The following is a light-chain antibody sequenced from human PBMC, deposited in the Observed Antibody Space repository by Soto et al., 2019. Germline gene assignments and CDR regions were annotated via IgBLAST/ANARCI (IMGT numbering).Light chain of an antibody. V-gene: IGKV3-15*01. CDR2: GAS. CDR3: QQLNSYQFT. Sequence: EIVMTQSPATLSVSPGERATLSCRASQSVSSNLAWYQQKPGQAPRLLIYGASTRATGIPARFSGSGSGTEFTLTISSLQPEDFATYYCQQLNSYQFTFGPGTKVDIK. J-gene: IGKJ3*01. CDR1: QSVSSN.